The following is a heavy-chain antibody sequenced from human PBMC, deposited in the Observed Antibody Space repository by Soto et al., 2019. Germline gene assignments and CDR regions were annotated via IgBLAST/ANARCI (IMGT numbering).Heavy chain of an antibody. J-gene: IGHJ4*02. V-gene: IGHV1-18*04. Sequence: QVQLVQSGAEVKKPGASVKVSCKASGYTFTSYGISWVRQAPGQGLEWMGWISAYNGNTNYAQKLQGRVTMTTDTSPSTAYMERRSLRSDDTAVYYCAREPYCGGDCYSPHFDYWGQGTLGTVSS. CDR2: ISAYNGNT. CDR1: GYTFTSYG. D-gene: IGHD2-21*02. CDR3: AREPYCGGDCYSPHFDY.